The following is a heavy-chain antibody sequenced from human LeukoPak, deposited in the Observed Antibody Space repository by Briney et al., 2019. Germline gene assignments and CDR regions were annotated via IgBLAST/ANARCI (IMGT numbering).Heavy chain of an antibody. V-gene: IGHV4-34*01. Sequence: SEALSLTCAVSSGSLSGYSWGWIRQAPGKGLDWIGEIHHSGSTTYNSSLKNRVTISLDKPKSQFSLILTSVTAADTAVYYCTRQSGTVTPIDYWGQGILVTVSS. CDR2: IHHSGST. CDR3: TRQSGTVTPIDY. CDR1: SGSLSGYS. J-gene: IGHJ4*02. D-gene: IGHD4-17*01.